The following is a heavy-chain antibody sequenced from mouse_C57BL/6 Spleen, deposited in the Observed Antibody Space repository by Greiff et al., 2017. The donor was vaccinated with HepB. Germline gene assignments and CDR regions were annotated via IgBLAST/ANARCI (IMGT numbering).Heavy chain of an antibody. CDR2: IYPGGGYT. V-gene: IGHV1-63*01. CDR3: ARGPYGSRGYAMDY. J-gene: IGHJ4*01. CDR1: GYTFTNYW. D-gene: IGHD1-1*01. Sequence: VQLVESGAELVRPGTSVKMSCKASGYTFTNYWIGWAKQRPGHGLEWIGDIYPGGGYTNYNEKFKGKATLTADKSSSTAYMQFSSLTSEDSAIYYCARGPYGSRGYAMDYWGQGTSVTVSS.